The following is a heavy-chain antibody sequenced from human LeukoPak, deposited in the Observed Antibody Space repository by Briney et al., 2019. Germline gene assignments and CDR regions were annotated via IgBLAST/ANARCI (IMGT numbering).Heavy chain of an antibody. Sequence: GESLKISCKGSGYTFTTYWIGWVRQMPGKGLEWMGIIYPGDSDTRYSPSFQGQVTISADKSITTAYLQWSSLKASDTAMYYCARPRRAERDEDFWGQGTLVTVSS. CDR2: IYPGDSDT. V-gene: IGHV5-51*01. J-gene: IGHJ4*02. CDR1: GYTFTTYW. D-gene: IGHD1-1*01. CDR3: ARPRRAERDEDF.